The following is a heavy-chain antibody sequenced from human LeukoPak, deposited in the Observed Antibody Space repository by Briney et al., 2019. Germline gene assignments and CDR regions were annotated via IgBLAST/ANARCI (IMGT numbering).Heavy chain of an antibody. Sequence: PGGSLRLSCAASGFTFSRYWMTWVRQAPGKGLEWVATIKQDGSEKYYVDSVKGRFTISRDSAKNSLYLQMNSLRAEDTAVYYCARDQPGTYTLSSTWGQGTLVTVSS. CDR3: ARDQPGTYTLSST. D-gene: IGHD6-19*01. CDR2: IKQDGSEK. CDR1: GFTFSRYW. V-gene: IGHV3-7*01. J-gene: IGHJ5*02.